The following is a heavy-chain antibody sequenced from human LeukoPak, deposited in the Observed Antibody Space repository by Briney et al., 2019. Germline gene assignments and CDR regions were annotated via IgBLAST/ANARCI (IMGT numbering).Heavy chain of an antibody. CDR1: GFTLNTYS. CDR3: ANRGGVGGGTSAYGMDV. V-gene: IGHV3-30*04. J-gene: IGHJ6*02. Sequence: GGSLRLSCAASGFTLNTYSMHWVRQAPGKGLEWVAVISYDGRNKYYADSVKDRFTIPRDNSKNTLYLEMNSLRAEDTAVYYCANRGGVGGGTSAYGMDVWGQGTTVTV. D-gene: IGHD2-15*01. CDR2: ISYDGRNK.